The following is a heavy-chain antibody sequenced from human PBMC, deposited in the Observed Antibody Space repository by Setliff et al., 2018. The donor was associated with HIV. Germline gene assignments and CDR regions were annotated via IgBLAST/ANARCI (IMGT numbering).Heavy chain of an antibody. CDR3: ARDGVSIVVVPAAIHYYYYMDV. D-gene: IGHD2-2*02. CDR2: IYTSGST. V-gene: IGHV4-61*09. Sequence: SETLSLTCTVSGGSISSGSYYWSWIRQPAGKGLEWIGHIYTSGSTNHSPSLKSRVTISVDTSKNQFSLKLSSVTAADTAVYYCARDGVSIVVVPAAIHYYYYMDVWGKGTTVTVSS. J-gene: IGHJ6*03. CDR1: GGSISSGSYY.